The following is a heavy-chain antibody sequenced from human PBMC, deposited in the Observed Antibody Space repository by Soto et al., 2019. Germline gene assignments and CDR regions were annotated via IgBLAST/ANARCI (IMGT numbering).Heavy chain of an antibody. J-gene: IGHJ4*02. Sequence: VQLLESGGGLGQPGGSLRLSCAASGFTFSSYGMSWVRQAPGKGLEWVSAISGSGGSKYYADSVKGRFTISRDNATNTLYLQMNSLRAEDTAVYYCAKSRQFGVPTPWSYWGQGALV. CDR2: ISGSGGSK. CDR1: GFTFSSYG. D-gene: IGHD3-16*01. CDR3: AKSRQFGVPTPWSY. V-gene: IGHV3-23*01.